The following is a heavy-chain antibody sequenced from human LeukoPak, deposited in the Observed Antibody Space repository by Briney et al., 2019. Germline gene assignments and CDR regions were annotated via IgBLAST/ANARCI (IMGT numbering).Heavy chain of an antibody. CDR2: FDPVDGET. J-gene: IGHJ4*02. D-gene: IGHD6-13*01. CDR3: AIVRNSSTWMGFDY. CDR1: GYTLTGSS. Sequence: ASVKVSCKVSGYTLTGSSMHWVRQAPGKGLEWMGGFDPVDGETIYALKFQGRVTMTEDTYTDTAYMELSSLRSEDTAVYYCAIVRNSSTWMGFDYWGQGHRVIVTS. V-gene: IGHV1-24*01.